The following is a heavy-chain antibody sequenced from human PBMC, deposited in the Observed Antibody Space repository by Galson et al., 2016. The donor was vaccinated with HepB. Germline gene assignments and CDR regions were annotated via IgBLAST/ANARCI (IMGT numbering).Heavy chain of an antibody. CDR1: GGSFSSYA. V-gene: IGHV1-69*13. D-gene: IGHD2/OR15-2a*01. Sequence: SVKVSCKASGGSFSSYAITWVRQAPGQGLEWMGGIIPLFGTTDYAQKCQGRITITADGSTSIAFMVLANLRSEDTAVYYCARGLGPEYYQFWGQGTLVTVSS. J-gene: IGHJ1*01. CDR3: ARGLGPEYYQF. CDR2: IIPLFGTT.